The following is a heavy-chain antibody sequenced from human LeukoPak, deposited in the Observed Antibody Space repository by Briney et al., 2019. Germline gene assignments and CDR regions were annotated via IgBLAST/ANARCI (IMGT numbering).Heavy chain of an antibody. J-gene: IGHJ4*02. CDR3: ASLYFWSGYYAFDY. CDR2: IYYSGST. V-gene: IGHV4-39*01. D-gene: IGHD3-3*01. CDR1: GGSISSSSYY. Sequence: SETLSLTCTVSGGSISSSSYYWGWIRQPPGKGLEWIGSIYYSGSTYCNPSLKSRVTISVDTSKNQFSLKLSSVTAADTAVYYCASLYFWSGYYAFDYWGQGTLVTVSS.